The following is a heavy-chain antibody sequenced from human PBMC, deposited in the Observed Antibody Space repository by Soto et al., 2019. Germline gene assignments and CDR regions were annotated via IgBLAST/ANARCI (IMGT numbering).Heavy chain of an antibody. CDR2: TSTNNDDR. D-gene: IGHD6-6*01. CDR3: ARERYVASRHSHFDS. J-gene: IGHJ4*02. V-gene: IGHV1-18*04. Sequence: GASVKVSCKASGYWFSTYGINWVRQAPGQGLEWLGWTSTNNDDRNYAQKFRGRVTFTTDTSTSTAYMELRSLISDDTAVYFCARERYVASRHSHFDSWGQGTQVTVSS. CDR1: GYWFSTYG.